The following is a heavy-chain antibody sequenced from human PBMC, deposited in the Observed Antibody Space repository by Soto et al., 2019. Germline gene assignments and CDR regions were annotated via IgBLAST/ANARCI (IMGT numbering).Heavy chain of an antibody. V-gene: IGHV3-30-3*01. J-gene: IGHJ4*02. CDR3: ARDDEGGSDWDLGY. CDR1: GFTFSSHA. D-gene: IGHD1-26*01. CDR2: ISSDGSNK. Sequence: QVQLVESGGGVVQPGRSLRLSCAVSGFTFSSHAMHWVRQAPGKGLEWVTLISSDGSNKYYADSVKGRFTTSRDNSKNTMYLQMNSLRVEDKAVYYCARDDEGGSDWDLGYWGQGALVTVSS.